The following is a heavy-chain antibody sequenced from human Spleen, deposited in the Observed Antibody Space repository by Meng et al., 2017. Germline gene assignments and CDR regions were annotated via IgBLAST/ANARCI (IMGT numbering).Heavy chain of an antibody. J-gene: IGHJ4*02. D-gene: IGHD5-24*01. V-gene: IGHV3-48*03. CDR2: ITTSGSTI. CDR3: VRGGRDGYNYFSY. CDR1: GFTFSSYE. Sequence: GESLKISCAASGFTFSSYEMNWVRQAPGKGLEWVSYITTSGSTIYYADSVKGRVTISRDNAKHSLYLQMTSLRAEDTAVYYCVRGGRDGYNYFSYWGQGTRVTGAS.